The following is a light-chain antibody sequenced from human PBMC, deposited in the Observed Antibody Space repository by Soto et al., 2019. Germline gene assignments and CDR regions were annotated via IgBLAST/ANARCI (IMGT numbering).Light chain of an antibody. CDR2: NNN. Sequence: QSVLTQPPSASGTPGQRVTVSCSGSSSNIGSNTVNWYQQLPGTAPKLLIYNNNQRPSGVPDRFSGSKSGTSASLAISGRQSEDEADYYCAAWDDSLNGLVFGTGTKLTFL. CDR3: AAWDDSLNGLV. J-gene: IGLJ1*01. CDR1: SSNIGSNT. V-gene: IGLV1-44*01.